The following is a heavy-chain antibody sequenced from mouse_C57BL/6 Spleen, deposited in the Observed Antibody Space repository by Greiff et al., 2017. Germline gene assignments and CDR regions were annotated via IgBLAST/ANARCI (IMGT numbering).Heavy chain of an antibody. CDR2: IRSKSNNYAT. CDR1: GFSFNTYA. D-gene: IGHD4-1*01. V-gene: IGHV10-1*01. J-gene: IGHJ2*01. CDR3: VRERVWDPYFDY. Sequence: EVQLVESGGGLVQPKGSLKLSCAASGFSFNTYAMNWVRQAPGKGLEWVARIRSKSNNYATYYADSVKDRFTISRDDSESMLYLQMNNLKTEDTAMYYCVRERVWDPYFDYWGQGTTLTVSS.